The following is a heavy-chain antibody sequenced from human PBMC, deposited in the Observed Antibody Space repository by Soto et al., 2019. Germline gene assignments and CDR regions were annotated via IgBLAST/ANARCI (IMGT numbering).Heavy chain of an antibody. V-gene: IGHV1-69*06. CDR2: IIPIFGTA. J-gene: IGHJ4*02. D-gene: IGHD4-17*01. CDR3: ASGHDYGDYFDY. CDR1: GGTFSSYA. Sequence: SVKVSCKASGGTFSSYAISWVRQAPGQGLEWMGGIIPIFGTANYAQKFQGRVTITADKSTSTAYMELSSLRSEDTAVYYCASGHDYGDYFDYWGQGTLVTVSS.